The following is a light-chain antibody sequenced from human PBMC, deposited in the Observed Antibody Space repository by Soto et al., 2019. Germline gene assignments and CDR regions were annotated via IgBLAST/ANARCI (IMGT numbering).Light chain of an antibody. J-gene: IGKJ4*01. CDR1: QSVSSY. V-gene: IGKV3-11*01. Sequence: EIVLTQSPATLSLSPGERATLSCRASQSVSSYLAWYQQKPGQAPRLLNYDASNRATGIPARFSGSGSGTDFTLTISSLEPEDFAVYYCQQPPLTFGGGTKVEIK. CDR2: DAS. CDR3: QQPPLT.